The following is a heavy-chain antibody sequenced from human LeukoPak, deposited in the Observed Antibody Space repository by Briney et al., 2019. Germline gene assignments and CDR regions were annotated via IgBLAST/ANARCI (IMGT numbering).Heavy chain of an antibody. CDR1: GGTFSSYA. V-gene: IGHV1-69*04. Sequence: GASVKVSCKASGGTFSSYAISWVRQAPGQGLEWMGRIIPILGIANYAQKFQGRVTITADKSTSTAYMELSSLRSEDTAVYYCARGGPRYYYDSPDAFDIWGQGTMVTVSS. CDR2: IIPILGIA. D-gene: IGHD3-22*01. J-gene: IGHJ3*02. CDR3: ARGGPRYYYDSPDAFDI.